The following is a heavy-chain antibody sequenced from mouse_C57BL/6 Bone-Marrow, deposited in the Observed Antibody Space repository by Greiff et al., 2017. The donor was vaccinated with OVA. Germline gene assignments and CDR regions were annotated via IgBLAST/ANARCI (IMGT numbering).Heavy chain of an antibody. D-gene: IGHD1-1*01. CDR2: IYPRDGST. Sequence: QVQLKESGPELVKPGASVKLSCKASGYTFTSYDINWVKQRPGQGLEWIGWIYPRDGSTKYNEKFKGKATLTVDTSSSTAYMELHSLTSEDSAVYFCSPIYYYGSGAYWGQGTLVTVSA. CDR1: GYTFTSYD. CDR3: SPIYYYGSGAY. J-gene: IGHJ3*01. V-gene: IGHV1-85*01.